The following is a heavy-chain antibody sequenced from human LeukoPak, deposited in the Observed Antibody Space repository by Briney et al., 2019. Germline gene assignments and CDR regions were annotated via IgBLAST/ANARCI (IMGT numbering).Heavy chain of an antibody. V-gene: IGHV4-39*01. CDR3: ARLTYYDSSGYYRQEYFQH. CDR1: GGSISSSSYY. D-gene: IGHD3-22*01. Sequence: SETLSLTCTVSGGSISSSSYYWGWIRQPPGKGLEWIGSIYYSGSTYYNPSLKSRVTISVDTSKNQFSLKLSSVTAADTAVYYCARLTYYDSSGYYRQEYFQHWGQGTLVTVSS. J-gene: IGHJ1*01. CDR2: IYYSGST.